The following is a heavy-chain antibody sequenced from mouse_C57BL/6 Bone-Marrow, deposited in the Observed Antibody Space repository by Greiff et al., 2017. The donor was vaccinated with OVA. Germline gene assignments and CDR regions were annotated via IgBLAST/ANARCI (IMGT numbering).Heavy chain of an antibody. V-gene: IGHV1-19*01. CDR2: INPYNGGT. CDR1: GYTFTDYY. J-gene: IGHJ3*01. D-gene: IGHD4-1*01. CDR3: ARSLTGTSFAY. Sequence: EVQLQQSGPVLVKPGASVKMSCKASGYTFTDYYMNWVKQSHGKSLEWIGVINPYNGGTSYNQKFKGKATLTVDKSSSTAYMELNSLTSEDSAVYYCARSLTGTSFAYWGQGTLVTVS.